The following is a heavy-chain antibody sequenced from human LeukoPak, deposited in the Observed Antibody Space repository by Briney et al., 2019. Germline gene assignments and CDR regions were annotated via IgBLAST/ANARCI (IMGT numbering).Heavy chain of an antibody. J-gene: IGHJ4*02. CDR1: GGSISSSSNY. CDR3: ATTTIRLGY. Sequence: SETLSLTCTVSGGSISSSSNYWGWIRQPPGKGLEWIGSIYYSGTTYYNPSLKSRVTISVGTSKNQFSLKLSSVTAADTAVYYCATTTIRLGYWGQGTLVTVSS. D-gene: IGHD1-26*01. CDR2: IYYSGTT. V-gene: IGHV4-39*07.